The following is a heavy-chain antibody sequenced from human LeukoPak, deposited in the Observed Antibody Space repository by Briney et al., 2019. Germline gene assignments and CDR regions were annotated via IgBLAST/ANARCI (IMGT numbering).Heavy chain of an antibody. CDR2: IYYSGST. D-gene: IGHD3-3*01. J-gene: IGHJ4*02. CDR3: ASRSSIWSGYQDTLYYFDS. Sequence: SETLSLTCTVSGGSISNYHWSWIRQPPGKGLEWIGYIYYSGSTDFNPSLKSRVTMSVDASKNQFSLKLSSVTAADTAVYYCASRSSIWSGYQDTLYYFDSWGQGTLVTVSS. V-gene: IGHV4-59*01. CDR1: GGSISNYH.